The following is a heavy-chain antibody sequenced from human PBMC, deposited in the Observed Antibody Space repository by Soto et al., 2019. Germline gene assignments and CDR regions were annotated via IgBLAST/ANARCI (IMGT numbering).Heavy chain of an antibody. D-gene: IGHD4-17*01. CDR3: ARDKHDYFNRGIGFDT. Sequence: SQTLSLTCAISGDSVSSNGAAWNWIRQSPSRDLEWLGRTYYRSKWYNDYAVSVKSRININPDTSKSQFSLQLNSVTPEDTAVYYCARDKHDYFNRGIGFDTWGQGILVTVSS. J-gene: IGHJ5*02. CDR2: TYYRSKWYN. V-gene: IGHV6-1*01. CDR1: GDSVSSNGAA.